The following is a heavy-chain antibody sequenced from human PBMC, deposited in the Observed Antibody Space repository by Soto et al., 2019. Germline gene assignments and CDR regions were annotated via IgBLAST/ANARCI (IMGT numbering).Heavy chain of an antibody. CDR1: GYSFTTYG. Sequence: QVQLVQCGGEVKKPGASVKVSCKTSGYSFTTYGISWVRQAPGQGLEWMGWISAYNGNTNYAQKLQDRVTMTTDTSKSTAYMELRRLRSDHTAGYYWAREGPAPYYLHGMDVWGQGSTVTVAS. V-gene: IGHV1-18*01. J-gene: IGHJ6*02. CDR2: ISAYNGNT. CDR3: AREGPAPYYLHGMDV.